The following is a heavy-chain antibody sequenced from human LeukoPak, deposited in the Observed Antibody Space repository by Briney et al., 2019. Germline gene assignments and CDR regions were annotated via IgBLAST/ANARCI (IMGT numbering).Heavy chain of an antibody. D-gene: IGHD2-15*01. J-gene: IGHJ6*03. CDR1: GFTFSTYA. V-gene: IGHV3-23*01. CDR2: ISGSGDNT. Sequence: GGSLRLSCAASGFTFSTYAMSWVRQAPGKGLEWVSGISGSGDNTNYADSVKGRFTISRDNSKNALSLQMSSLRVEDTAVYYCARDRSCTGGSCYMDVWGRGTTVTVSS. CDR3: ARDRSCTGGSCYMDV.